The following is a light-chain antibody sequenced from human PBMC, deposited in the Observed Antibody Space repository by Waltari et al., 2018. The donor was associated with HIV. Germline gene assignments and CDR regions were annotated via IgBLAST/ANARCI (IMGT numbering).Light chain of an antibody. Sequence: QSALTQPASVSGSPGQSITISCTGTSSDVGSYNLVSWYQQHPGKAPKVMIYEGSKRPSGVSNRFSGSKSGNTASRTISGRQAEDEADYYCCSYTGSSTRRPYVFGTGTKVTVL. J-gene: IGLJ1*01. CDR1: SSDVGSYNL. CDR3: CSYTGSSTRRPYV. V-gene: IGLV2-23*01. CDR2: EGS.